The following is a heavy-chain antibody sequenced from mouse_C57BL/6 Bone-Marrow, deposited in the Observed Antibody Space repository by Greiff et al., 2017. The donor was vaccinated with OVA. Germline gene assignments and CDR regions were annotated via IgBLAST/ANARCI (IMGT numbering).Heavy chain of an antibody. CDR1: GFSLSTSGMG. CDR3: ARSPTTVVATRYFDV. CDR2: IYWDDDK. J-gene: IGHJ1*03. Sequence: QVTLKVSGPGILQSSQPLSLTCSFSGFSLSTSGMGVSWIRQPSGKGLEWLAHIYWDDDKRYNPSLKSRLTISKDTSRNQVFLKITSVDTADTATYYCARSPTTVVATRYFDVWGTGTTVTVSS. V-gene: IGHV8-12*01. D-gene: IGHD1-1*01.